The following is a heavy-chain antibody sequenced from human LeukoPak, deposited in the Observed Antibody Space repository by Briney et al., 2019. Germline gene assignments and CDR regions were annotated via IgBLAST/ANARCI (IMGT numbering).Heavy chain of an antibody. D-gene: IGHD2-15*01. V-gene: IGHV3-74*01. CDR3: ARDSYDVGGIFDS. Sequence: QSGGSLRLSCAASRFTFSSYWMHWVRQAPGKGLVWVSRISSDGTSTSYADSVKGRFTISRDNAKNTLYLQMNSLRAEDTAVYYFARDSYDVGGIFDSWGQGTLVTVSS. CDR1: RFTFSSYW. J-gene: IGHJ4*02. CDR2: ISSDGTST.